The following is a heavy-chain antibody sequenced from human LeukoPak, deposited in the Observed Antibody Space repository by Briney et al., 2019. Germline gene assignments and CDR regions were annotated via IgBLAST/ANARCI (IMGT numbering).Heavy chain of an antibody. CDR2: ISSSCSII. CDR3: ARQYYDILTGYSQNYYFDY. Sequence: GGSLRLSCAASGFTFSSYRMNWVRQAPGEGLEWVSYISSSCSIIYHTDCVKGRFTISRDNAKNSLYLKMNSQRAEDTAVYYCARQYYDILTGYSQNYYFDYWGQGTLVTVSS. D-gene: IGHD3-9*01. CDR1: GFTFSSYR. J-gene: IGHJ4*02. V-gene: IGHV3-48*04.